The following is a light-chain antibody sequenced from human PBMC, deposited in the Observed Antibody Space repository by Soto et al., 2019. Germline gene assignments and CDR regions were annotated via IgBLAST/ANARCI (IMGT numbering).Light chain of an antibody. Sequence: QSVLTQPASVSGSPGQSITISCTGTSSDVGSYNLVSWYQQHPGKAHKLMIYEVSKRPSGVSNRFSGSKSGNTASLTISGLQAEDEADYYCCSYAGSSTFLYVFGTGTKVTVL. CDR1: SSDVGSYNL. CDR2: EVS. V-gene: IGLV2-23*02. J-gene: IGLJ1*01. CDR3: CSYAGSSTFLYV.